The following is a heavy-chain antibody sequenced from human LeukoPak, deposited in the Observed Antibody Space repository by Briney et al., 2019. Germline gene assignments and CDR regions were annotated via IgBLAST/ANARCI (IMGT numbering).Heavy chain of an antibody. J-gene: IGHJ2*01. D-gene: IGHD3-16*01. CDR1: GASFGAYY. V-gene: IGHV4-34*01. CDR2: INDSGHA. CDR3: ASSRDLYQDAFTSYWYFDV. Sequence: TSETLSLTXAVYGASFGAYYWAWIRQAPGKGLEWIGEINDSGHARYNASLKSRVTMSVETSKNQFSLKMKSVTAADTAVYYCASSRDLYQDAFTSYWYFDVWGRGSLVTVSS.